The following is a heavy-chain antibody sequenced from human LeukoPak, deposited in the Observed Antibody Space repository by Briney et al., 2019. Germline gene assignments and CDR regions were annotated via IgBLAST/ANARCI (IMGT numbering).Heavy chain of an antibody. D-gene: IGHD3-10*01. CDR1: GFIFSRYE. CDR2: IKSDGSST. J-gene: IGHJ5*02. V-gene: IGHV3-74*01. CDR3: ARESGYHGSGFDP. Sequence: GGSLRLSCAASGFIFSRYEMNWVRQAPGKGLVWVSRIKSDGSSTSYADSVKGRFTISRDNAKNTLYLQMNSLRAEDTAVYYCARESGYHGSGFDPWGQGTLVTVSS.